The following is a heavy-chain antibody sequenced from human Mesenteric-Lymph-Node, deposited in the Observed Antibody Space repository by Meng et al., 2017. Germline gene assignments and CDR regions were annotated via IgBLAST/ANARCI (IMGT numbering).Heavy chain of an antibody. V-gene: IGHV3-7*01. Sequence: GESLKISCKASGYSFTGYWIGWVRQAPGKGLQWVANINQYGSEKYYVDSVKGRFTISRDNTKNSLYLQMNSLRAEDTAVYYCARGISCDYWGQGALVTVSS. D-gene: IGHD2/OR15-2a*01. J-gene: IGHJ4*02. CDR2: INQYGSEK. CDR1: GYSFTGYW. CDR3: ARGISCDY.